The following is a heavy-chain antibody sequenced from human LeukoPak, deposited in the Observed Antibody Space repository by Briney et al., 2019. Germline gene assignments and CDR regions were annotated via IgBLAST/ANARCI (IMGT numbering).Heavy chain of an antibody. V-gene: IGHV4-30-4*01. Sequence: SETLSLTCTVSGGSISSGDYYWSWIRQPPGKGLEWIGFFYYSGSTHYNPSLKSRVIISVDTSKNQFSLRLTSVPAADTAVYYCARMDSAMALGYWGQGTLVTVST. D-gene: IGHD5-18*01. CDR1: GGSISSGDYY. CDR2: FYYSGST. CDR3: ARMDSAMALGY. J-gene: IGHJ4*02.